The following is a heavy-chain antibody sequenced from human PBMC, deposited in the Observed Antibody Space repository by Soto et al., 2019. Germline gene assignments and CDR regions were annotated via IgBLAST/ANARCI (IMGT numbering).Heavy chain of an antibody. J-gene: IGHJ6*02. Sequence: PGGSLRLSCAASGFTFSSYSMNWVRQAPGKGLEWVSSISSSSSYIYYADSVKGRFTISRDNAKNSLYLQMNSLRAEDTAVYYCARVPVDYDFWSGYSKPYYYGMDVWGQGTTVTVSS. CDR3: ARVPVDYDFWSGYSKPYYYGMDV. V-gene: IGHV3-21*01. CDR2: ISSSSSYI. CDR1: GFTFSSYS. D-gene: IGHD3-3*01.